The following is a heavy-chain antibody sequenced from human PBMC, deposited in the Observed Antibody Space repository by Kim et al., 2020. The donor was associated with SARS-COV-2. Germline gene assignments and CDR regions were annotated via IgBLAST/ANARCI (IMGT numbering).Heavy chain of an antibody. J-gene: IGHJ2*01. CDR1: GFTFSSYA. CDR2: ISGSGGST. V-gene: IGHV3-23*01. D-gene: IGHD3-22*01. Sequence: GGSLRLSCAASGFTFSSYAMSWVRQAPGKGLEWVSAISGSGGSTYYADSVKGRFTISRDNSKNTLYLQMNSLRAEDTAVYYCAKDLTMIVGYGYFDLWGRGTLVTVSS. CDR3: AKDLTMIVGYGYFDL.